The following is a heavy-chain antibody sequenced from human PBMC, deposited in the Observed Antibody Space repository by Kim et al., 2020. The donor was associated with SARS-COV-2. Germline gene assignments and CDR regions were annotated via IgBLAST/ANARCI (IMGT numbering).Heavy chain of an antibody. V-gene: IGHV3-15*01. J-gene: IGHJ4*02. CDR3: TTDRDYDYVWGSYRRGY. Sequence: GGSLRLSCAASGFTFSNAWMSWVRQAPGKGLEWVGRIKSKTDGGTTDYAAPVKGRFTISRDDSKNTLYLQMNSLKTEDTAVYYCTTDRDYDYVWGSYRRGYWGQGTLVTVSS. CDR2: IKSKTDGGTT. D-gene: IGHD3-16*02. CDR1: GFTFSNAW.